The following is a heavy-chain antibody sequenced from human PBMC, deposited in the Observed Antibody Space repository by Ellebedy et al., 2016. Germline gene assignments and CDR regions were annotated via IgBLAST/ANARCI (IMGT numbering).Heavy chain of an antibody. CDR1: GGSISSYY. CDR3: ARGSPKSVWFDP. V-gene: IGHV4-59*01. Sequence: SETLSLTCTVSGGSISSYYWSWIRQPPGKGLEWIGYIYYSGSTNYNPSLKSQVTISVATSKNQFSLKLSSVTAADTAVYYCARGSPKSVWFDPWGQGTLVTVSS. J-gene: IGHJ5*02. CDR2: IYYSGST.